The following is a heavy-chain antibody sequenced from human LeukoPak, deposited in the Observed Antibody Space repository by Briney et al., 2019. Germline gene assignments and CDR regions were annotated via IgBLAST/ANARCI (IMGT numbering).Heavy chain of an antibody. D-gene: IGHD3-16*02. J-gene: IGHJ4*02. Sequence: PGGSLRLSCAASGFTFSSYWMSWVRQAPGKGLEWVANIKQDGSEKYYVDSVKGRFTISRDNAKNSLYLQMNSLRAEDTAVYYCARDLYDYVWGSYRNDYWGQGTLVTVSS. V-gene: IGHV3-7*01. CDR2: IKQDGSEK. CDR1: GFTFSSYW. CDR3: ARDLYDYVWGSYRNDY.